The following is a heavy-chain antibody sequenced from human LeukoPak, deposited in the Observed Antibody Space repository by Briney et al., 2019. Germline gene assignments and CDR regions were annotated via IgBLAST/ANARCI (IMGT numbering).Heavy chain of an antibody. D-gene: IGHD1-26*01. CDR2: ISSSGSTI. V-gene: IGHV3-11*01. Sequence: GGSLRLSCAASGFTFSDYYMSWIRQAPGKGLEWVSYISSSGSTIYYADSVKGRFTISWDNAKNSLYLQMNSLRAEDTAVYYCARAVGVGATTFDHWGQGTLVTDSS. J-gene: IGHJ4*02. CDR3: ARAVGVGATTFDH. CDR1: GFTFSDYY.